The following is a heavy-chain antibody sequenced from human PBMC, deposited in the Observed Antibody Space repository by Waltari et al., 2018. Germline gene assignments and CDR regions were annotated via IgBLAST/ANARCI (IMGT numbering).Heavy chain of an antibody. CDR3: TRPLYGDYVN. D-gene: IGHD4-17*01. Sequence: EVQLVESGGGLVQPGRSLRLSCTASGFTFGDYAMSWVRQAPGKGLEWVGFIRSKAYGGTTEYAASVKGRFTISRDDSKSIAYLQMNSLKTVDIAVYYCTRPLYGDYVNWGQGTLVTVSS. CDR1: GFTFGDYA. J-gene: IGHJ4*02. CDR2: IRSKAYGGTT. V-gene: IGHV3-49*04.